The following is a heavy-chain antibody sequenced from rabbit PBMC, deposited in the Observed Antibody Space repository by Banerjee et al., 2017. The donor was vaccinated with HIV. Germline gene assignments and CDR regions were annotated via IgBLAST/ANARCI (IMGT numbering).Heavy chain of an antibody. CDR1: GFSFSSSYY. CDR2: IDAGNSGNT. J-gene: IGHJ4*01. Sequence: QSLEESGGGLVQPEGSLTVTCTASGFSFSSSYYMCWVRQAPGKGLEWIACIDAGNSGNTYYASWAKGRFTISKTPSTTVTLQMTSLTAADTATYFCARETNNVDFNLWGQGTLVTVS. V-gene: IGHV1S40*01. D-gene: IGHD2-1*01. CDR3: ARETNNVDFNL.